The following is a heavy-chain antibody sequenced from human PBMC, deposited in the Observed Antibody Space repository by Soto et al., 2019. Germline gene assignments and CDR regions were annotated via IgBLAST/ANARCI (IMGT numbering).Heavy chain of an antibody. CDR2: ISGSGGST. Sequence: EGSLRLSCAASGFTFSSYAMSWVRQAPGKGLEWVSAISGSGGSTYYADSVKGRFTISRDNSKNTLYLQMNSLRAEDTAVYYCAKDRSYGSGSPPSYFDYWGQGTLVTVSS. J-gene: IGHJ4*02. CDR3: AKDRSYGSGSPPSYFDY. V-gene: IGHV3-23*01. D-gene: IGHD3-10*01. CDR1: GFTFSSYA.